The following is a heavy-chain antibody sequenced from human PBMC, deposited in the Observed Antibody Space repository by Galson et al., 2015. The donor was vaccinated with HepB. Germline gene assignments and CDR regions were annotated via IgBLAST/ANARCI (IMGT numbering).Heavy chain of an antibody. CDR3: TTGRPRGCSGGSCYSPRYGMDV. J-gene: IGHJ6*02. CDR1: GFTFSNAW. V-gene: IGHV3-15*01. Sequence: SLRLSCAASGFTFSNAWMSWVRQAPGKGLEWVGRIKSKTDGGTTDYAAPVKGRFTISRDDSKNTLYLQMNSLKAEDTAVYYCTTGRPRGCSGGSCYSPRYGMDVWGQGTTVTVSS. D-gene: IGHD2-15*01. CDR2: IKSKTDGGTT.